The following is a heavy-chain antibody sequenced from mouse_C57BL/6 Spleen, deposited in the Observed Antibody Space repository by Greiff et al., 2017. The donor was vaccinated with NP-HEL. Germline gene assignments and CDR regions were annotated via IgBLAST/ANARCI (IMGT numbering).Heavy chain of an antibody. D-gene: IGHD1-1*01. Sequence: VQLQQSGAELVKPGASVKISCKASGYTFTDYYINWVKQRPGQGLEWIGKIGPGSGSTYYNEKFKGKATLTADKSSSTAYMQLSSLTSVDSAVYFCARRAVVAYYYAMDYWGQGTSVTVSS. CDR2: IGPGSGST. J-gene: IGHJ4*01. CDR1: GYTFTDYY. CDR3: ARRAVVAYYYAMDY. V-gene: IGHV1-77*01.